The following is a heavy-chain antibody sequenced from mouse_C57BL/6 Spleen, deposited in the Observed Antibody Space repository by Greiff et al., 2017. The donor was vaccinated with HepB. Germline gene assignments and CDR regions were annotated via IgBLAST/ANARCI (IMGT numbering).Heavy chain of an antibody. D-gene: IGHD2-5*01. CDR1: GYTFTSYW. CDR3: ARGRTYYSNYDAMDY. J-gene: IGHJ4*01. CDR2: IDPSDSET. V-gene: IGHV1-52*01. Sequence: QVQLQQPGAELVRPGSSVKLSCKASGYTFTSYWMHWVKQRPIQGLEWIGNIDPSDSETHYNQKFKDKATLTVDKSSSTAYMQLSSLTSEDSAVYYWARGRTYYSNYDAMDYWGQGTSVTVAS.